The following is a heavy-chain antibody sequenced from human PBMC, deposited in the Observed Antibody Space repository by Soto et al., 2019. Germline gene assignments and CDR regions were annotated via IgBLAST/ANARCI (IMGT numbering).Heavy chain of an antibody. V-gene: IGHV4-34*01. Sequence: SETLSLTCAVYGGSFSGYYWSWIRQPPGKGLEWIGEINHSGSTNYNPSLKSRVTISVDTSKNQFSLKLSFVTAADTAVYYCARARQPPGYYYYMDVWGKGTTVTVSS. CDR1: GGSFSGYY. CDR2: INHSGST. D-gene: IGHD1-1*01. CDR3: ARARQPPGYYYYMDV. J-gene: IGHJ6*03.